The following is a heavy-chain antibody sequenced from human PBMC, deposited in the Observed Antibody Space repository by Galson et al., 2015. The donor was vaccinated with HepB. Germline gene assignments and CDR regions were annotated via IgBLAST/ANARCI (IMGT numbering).Heavy chain of an antibody. V-gene: IGHV1-2*04. D-gene: IGHD2-15*01. CDR1: GSTFTGYY. CDR3: ARGGCSGGSCKNYYYYGMDV. Sequence: SVTVSCKASGSTFTGYYMHWVRQAPGQGLEWMGWINPNSGGTNYAQKFQGWVTMTRDTSISTAYMELSRLRSDDTAVYYCARGGCSGGSCKNYYYYGMDVWGQGTTVTVSS. CDR2: INPNSGGT. J-gene: IGHJ6*02.